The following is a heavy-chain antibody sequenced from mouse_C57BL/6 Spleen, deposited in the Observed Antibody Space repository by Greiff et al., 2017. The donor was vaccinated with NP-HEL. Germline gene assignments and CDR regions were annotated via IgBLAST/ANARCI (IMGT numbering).Heavy chain of an antibody. Sequence: EVMLVESEGGLVQPGSSMKLSCTASGFTFSDYYMAWVRQVPEKGLEWVANINYDGSSTYYLDSLKSRFIISRDNAKNILYLQMSSLKSEDTATYYCARVPYYYGSTYAMDYWGQGTSVTVSS. V-gene: IGHV5-16*01. J-gene: IGHJ4*01. CDR3: ARVPYYYGSTYAMDY. CDR1: GFTFSDYY. D-gene: IGHD1-1*01. CDR2: INYDGSST.